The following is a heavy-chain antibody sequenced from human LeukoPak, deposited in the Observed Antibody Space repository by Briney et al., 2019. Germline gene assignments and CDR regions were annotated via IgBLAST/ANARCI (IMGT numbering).Heavy chain of an antibody. Sequence: GGSLRLPCAASGFTFSSYWMHWVRQAPGKGLVWVSRINSDGSSTSYADSVKGRFTISRDNAKNTLYLQMNSLRAEDTAVYYCARGSSSWYYYYGMDVWGQGTTVTVSS. J-gene: IGHJ6*02. D-gene: IGHD6-13*01. V-gene: IGHV3-74*01. CDR1: GFTFSSYW. CDR2: INSDGSST. CDR3: ARGSSSWYYYYGMDV.